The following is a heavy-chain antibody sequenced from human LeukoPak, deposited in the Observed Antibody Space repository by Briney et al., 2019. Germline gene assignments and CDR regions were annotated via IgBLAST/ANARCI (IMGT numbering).Heavy chain of an antibody. CDR2: INHSGST. Sequence: SETLSLTCTVSGGSISSGASDWGWIRQHPKRGLEWDGYINHSGSTYYNPSLGSRVTMSADTSKNQFSLKLSSVTGADSAVYYCARAARQGFTMIVVPFFYFDLWGRGTLVTVSS. V-gene: IGHV4-31*03. CDR1: GGSISSGASD. J-gene: IGHJ2*01. CDR3: ARAARQGFTMIVVPFFYFDL. D-gene: IGHD3-22*01.